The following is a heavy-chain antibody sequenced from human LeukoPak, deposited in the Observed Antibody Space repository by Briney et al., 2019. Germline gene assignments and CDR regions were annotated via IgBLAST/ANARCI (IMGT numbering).Heavy chain of an antibody. D-gene: IGHD6-19*01. CDR3: ARDYSSGWYVY. CDR1: GYTFTDYY. Sequence: ASVKVSCKASGYTFTDYYMHWVRQAPGQGLEWMGRINPYSGGTNYAQKFQGRVTMTGDTSISTAYMELSRLESDDTAVYYCARDYSSGWYVYWGQGTLVTVSS. CDR2: INPYSGGT. V-gene: IGHV1-2*06. J-gene: IGHJ4*02.